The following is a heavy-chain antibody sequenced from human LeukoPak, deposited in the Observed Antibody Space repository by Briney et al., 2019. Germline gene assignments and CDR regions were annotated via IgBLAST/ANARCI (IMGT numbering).Heavy chain of an antibody. CDR2: IYYSGST. J-gene: IGHJ4*02. Sequence: PSETLSLTCTVSGGSISSGDYYWGWIRQPPGKGLEWIGSIYYSGSTYYNPSLKSRVTISVDTSKNQFSLKLSSVPAADTAVYYCARDQNYRRYYFDYWGQGTLVTVSS. V-gene: IGHV4-39*07. CDR3: ARDQNYRRYYFDY. CDR1: GGSISSGDYY. D-gene: IGHD1-14*01.